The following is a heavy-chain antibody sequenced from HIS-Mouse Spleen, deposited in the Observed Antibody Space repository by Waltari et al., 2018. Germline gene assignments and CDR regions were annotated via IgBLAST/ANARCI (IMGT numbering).Heavy chain of an antibody. CDR2: IYYSGST. D-gene: IGHD1-7*01. V-gene: IGHV4-39*07. J-gene: IGHJ6*02. Sequence: QLQLQESGPGLVKPSETLSLTCTVPGGSISSSSYYWGWIRQPPGKGLEWIGSIYYSGSTYYNPSLKSRVTISVDTSKNQFSLKLSSVTAADTAVYYCARANWNYHYYYYGMDVWGQGTTVTVSS. CDR3: ARANWNYHYYYYGMDV. CDR1: GGSISSSSYY.